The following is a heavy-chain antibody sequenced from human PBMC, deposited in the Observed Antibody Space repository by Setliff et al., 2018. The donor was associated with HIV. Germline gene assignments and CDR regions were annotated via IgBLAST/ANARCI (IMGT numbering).Heavy chain of an antibody. V-gene: IGHV3-48*03. CDR3: ARWGSGSYERVFDY. CDR1: GFTFSTSE. Sequence: GGSLRLSCAASGFTFSTSEMNWVRQAPGKGLEWVSYISSRRSTIYYADSVKGRFTISRDNAKNSLYLQMNSLRAEETALYYCARWGSGSYERVFDYWGQGMLVTVSS. CDR2: ISSRRSTI. D-gene: IGHD1-26*01. J-gene: IGHJ4*02.